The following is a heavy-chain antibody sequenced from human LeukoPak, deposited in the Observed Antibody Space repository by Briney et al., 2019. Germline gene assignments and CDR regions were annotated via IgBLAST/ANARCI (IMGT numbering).Heavy chain of an antibody. CDR1: GFTFTSSA. D-gene: IGHD5-18*01. Sequence: SVKVSCKASGFTFTSSAMQWVRQARGQRLEWIGWIVVGSGNTNYAQKFQERVTITRDMSTSTAYMELSSLRSEDTAVYYCAAERGGTAMVEPGFDYWGPGTLVTVSS. V-gene: IGHV1-58*02. CDR2: IVVGSGNT. J-gene: IGHJ4*02. CDR3: AAERGGTAMVEPGFDY.